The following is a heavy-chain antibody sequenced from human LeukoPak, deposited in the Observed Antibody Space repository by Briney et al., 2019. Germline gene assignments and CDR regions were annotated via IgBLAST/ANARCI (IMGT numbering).Heavy chain of an antibody. Sequence: GGSLRLSCAASGFTFSSYAMHWVRQAPGKGLEWVAVISYDGSNKYYADSVKGRFTISRDNSKNTLYLQMNSLRAEDTAVYYCARANYGDYGDYWGQGTLVTVSS. D-gene: IGHD4-17*01. CDR2: ISYDGSNK. V-gene: IGHV3-30-3*01. CDR3: ARANYGDYGDY. CDR1: GFTFSSYA. J-gene: IGHJ4*02.